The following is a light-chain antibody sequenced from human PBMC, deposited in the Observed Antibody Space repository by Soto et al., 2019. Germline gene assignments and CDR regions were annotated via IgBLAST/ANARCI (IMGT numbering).Light chain of an antibody. V-gene: IGKV3-15*01. CDR1: QSVASS. CDR2: GAS. J-gene: IGKJ1*01. Sequence: EIVMTQSPATLPASPGERVTLSCRASQSVASSLAWYQQTPGQAPRLLIYGASTRATGIPARFSGSGSGTEFTLTISSLQSEDFAVYYCQQFNIWPRTFGQGTKVEIK. CDR3: QQFNIWPRT.